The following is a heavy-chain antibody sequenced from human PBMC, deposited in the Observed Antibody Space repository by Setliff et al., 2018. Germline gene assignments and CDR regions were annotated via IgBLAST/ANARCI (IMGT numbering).Heavy chain of an antibody. CDR3: ARKSGELSFHPYYYYYYMDV. Sequence: SVKVSCKASGGTFSSYAISWVRQALGQGLEWMGGIIPILGIANDAQKCQGRVTITADKSTSTDYMELSSLRSEDTDVYYCARKSGELSFHPYYYYYYMDVWGKGTTVTVSS. J-gene: IGHJ6*03. CDR2: IIPILGIA. V-gene: IGHV1-69*10. CDR1: GGTFSSYA. D-gene: IGHD3-16*02.